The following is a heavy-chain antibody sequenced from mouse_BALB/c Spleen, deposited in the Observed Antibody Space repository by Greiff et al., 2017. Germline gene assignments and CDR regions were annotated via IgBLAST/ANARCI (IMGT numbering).Heavy chain of an antibody. D-gene: IGHD2-1*01. Sequence: EVQLQQSGPGLVKPSQSLSLTCTVTGYSITSDYAWNWIRQFPGNKLEWMGYISYSGSTSYNPSLKSRISITRDTSKNQFFLQLNSVTTEDTATYYCARRDGNHSWWYFDVWGAGTTVTVSS. CDR2: ISYSGST. CDR3: ARRDGNHSWWYFDV. CDR1: GYSITSDYA. J-gene: IGHJ1*01. V-gene: IGHV3-2*02.